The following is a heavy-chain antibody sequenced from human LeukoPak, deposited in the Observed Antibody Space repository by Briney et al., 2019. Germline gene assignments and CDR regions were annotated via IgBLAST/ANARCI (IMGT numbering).Heavy chain of an antibody. V-gene: IGHV1-2*02. D-gene: IGHD3-22*01. Sequence: AASVKVSCKASGYTFTGYYMHWVRQPPGQGLEWMGWINPNSGGTNYAQKFQGRVTMTRDTSISTAYMELSRLRSDDTAVYYCARDLRGYYYDSSGRFDYWGQGTLVTVSS. J-gene: IGHJ4*02. CDR3: ARDLRGYYYDSSGRFDY. CDR2: INPNSGGT. CDR1: GYTFTGYY.